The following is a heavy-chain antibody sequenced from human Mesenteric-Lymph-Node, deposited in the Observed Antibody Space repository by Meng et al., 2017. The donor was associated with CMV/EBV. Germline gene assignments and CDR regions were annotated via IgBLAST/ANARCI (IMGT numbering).Heavy chain of an antibody. CDR3: AREGSFRMDV. V-gene: IGHV3-30*02. CDR2: IRYDGSNK. Sequence: GESLKISCEASGFTFRSYAMHWVRQAPGKGLEWVAFIRYDGSNKYYADSVKGRFTISRDNAKNSLYLQMDSLRTEDTAVYYCAREGSFRMDVWGQGTTVTVSS. D-gene: IGHD2-21*01. J-gene: IGHJ6*02. CDR1: GFTFRSYA.